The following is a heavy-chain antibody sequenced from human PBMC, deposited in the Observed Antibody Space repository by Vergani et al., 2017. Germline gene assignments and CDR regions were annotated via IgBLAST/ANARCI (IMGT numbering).Heavy chain of an antibody. D-gene: IGHD5-18*01. CDR2: ISYDGSNK. Sequence: QVQLVESGGGVVQPGRSLRLSCAASGFTFSSYAMHWVRQAPGKGLEWVAVISYDGSNKYYADSVKGRFTISRDNSKNTLYLQMNSLRAEDTAVYYCARDSRYSYGATCDYWGQGTLVTVSS. CDR1: GFTFSSYA. J-gene: IGHJ4*02. V-gene: IGHV3-30-3*01. CDR3: ARDSRYSYGATCDY.